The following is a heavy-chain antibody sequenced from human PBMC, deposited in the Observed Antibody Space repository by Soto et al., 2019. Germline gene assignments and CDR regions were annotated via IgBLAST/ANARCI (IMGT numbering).Heavy chain of an antibody. V-gene: IGHV4-31*03. Sequence: SETLSLTCTVSGGSISSGGYYWSWIRQHPGKGLEWIGYIYYSGSTYYNPSLKSRVTISVDTSKNQFSLKLSSVTAADTAVYYCARDRGTMVRGVMGDYYYYGMDVWGQGTTVTVS. CDR2: IYYSGST. CDR1: GGSISSGGYY. J-gene: IGHJ6*02. CDR3: ARDRGTMVRGVMGDYYYYGMDV. D-gene: IGHD3-10*01.